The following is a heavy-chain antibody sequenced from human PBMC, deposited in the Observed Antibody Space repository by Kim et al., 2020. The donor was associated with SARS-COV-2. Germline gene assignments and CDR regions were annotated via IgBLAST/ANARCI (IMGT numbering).Heavy chain of an antibody. Sequence: NPTLKSRVTISVDTSKNQFSLKLSSVTAADTAVYYCARAVWGEWLGLFDYWGQGTLVTVSS. V-gene: IGHV4-59*01. J-gene: IGHJ4*02. D-gene: IGHD6-19*01. CDR3: ARAVWGEWLGLFDY.